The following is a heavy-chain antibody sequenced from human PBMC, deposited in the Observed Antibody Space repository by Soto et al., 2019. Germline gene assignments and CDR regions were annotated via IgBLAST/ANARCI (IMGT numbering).Heavy chain of an antibody. CDR3: ARSGDNYNRLDY. CDR2: SSNSGTFS. D-gene: IGHD1-1*01. Sequence: GGSLRLSCEGSGFTLSDYYISWIRQAPGKGLEWISYSSNSGTFSRYADSVKGRFSISRDNTKNLLYLQMSSLRAEDTAVYYCARSGDNYNRLDYWGQGTPVTVSS. V-gene: IGHV3-11*06. CDR1: GFTLSDYY. J-gene: IGHJ4*02.